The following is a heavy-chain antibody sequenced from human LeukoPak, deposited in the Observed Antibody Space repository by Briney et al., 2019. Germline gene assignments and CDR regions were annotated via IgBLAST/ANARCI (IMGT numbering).Heavy chain of an antibody. V-gene: IGHV3-66*02. CDR1: GFTVSSNY. Sequence: GGSLRLSCAASGFTVSSNYMSWVRQAPGKGLEWVSVIYSGGSTYYADSVKGRFTISRDNSKNTLYLQMNSLRAEDTAVYYCARFIAARLRGYAFDIWGQGTMVTVSS. CDR3: ARFIAARLRGYAFDI. J-gene: IGHJ3*02. D-gene: IGHD6-6*01. CDR2: IYSGGST.